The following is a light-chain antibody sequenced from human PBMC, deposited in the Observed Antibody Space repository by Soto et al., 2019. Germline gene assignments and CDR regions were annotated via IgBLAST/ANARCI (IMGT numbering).Light chain of an antibody. CDR3: QQRSNWPPL. J-gene: IGKJ4*01. V-gene: IGKV3-11*01. CDR1: QSVSSY. CDR2: DAS. Sequence: EIVLTQSPATQSLSPGERATLSCRASQSVSSYLAWYQQKPGQAPRLLIYDASNRATGIPARFSGSGSGTDFTLTISSLEPEDFAVYYCQQRSNWPPLFGGGTKVEIK.